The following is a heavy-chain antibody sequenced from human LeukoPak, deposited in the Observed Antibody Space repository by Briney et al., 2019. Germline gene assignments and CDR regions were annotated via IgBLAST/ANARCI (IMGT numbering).Heavy chain of an antibody. J-gene: IGHJ4*02. CDR2: IYSGGST. D-gene: IGHD3-10*01. V-gene: IGHV3-66*01. Sequence: PGGSLRLSCAASGFTVSSNYMSWVRQAPGKGLEWVSVIYSGGSTYYADSVKGRFTISRDNSKNTLYLQMNSLRAEDTAVYYCARVPLSPGSGNYYNPHFDYWGQGTLVTVSS. CDR1: GFTVSSNY. CDR3: ARVPLSPGSGNYYNPHFDY.